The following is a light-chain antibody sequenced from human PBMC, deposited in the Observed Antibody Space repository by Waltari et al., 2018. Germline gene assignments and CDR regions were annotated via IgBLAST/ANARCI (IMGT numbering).Light chain of an antibody. CDR2: VNSDGSH. Sequence: QLMLTQSPSASASLGASVKLTCTLSRGHSRYAIAWPPQQPEKGPRYLMKVNSDGSHIKGDGLPDRFSGSSSGAERYLTISSLQSEDEADYYCQTGGFGIWVFGGGTKLTVL. CDR1: RGHSRYA. J-gene: IGLJ3*02. V-gene: IGLV4-69*01. CDR3: QTGGFGIWV.